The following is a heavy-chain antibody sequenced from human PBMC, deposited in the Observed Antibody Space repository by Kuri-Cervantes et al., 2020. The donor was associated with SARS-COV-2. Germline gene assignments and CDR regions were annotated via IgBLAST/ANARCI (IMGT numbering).Heavy chain of an antibody. CDR3: ARGRGYSGWRLNWFDP. Sequence: SETLSLTCAVYGGSFSGYYWSWIRQPPGKGLEWIGEINHSGSTNYNPSLKSRVTISVDTSKNQFPLKLSSVTAADTAVYYCARGRGYSGWRLNWFDPWGQGTLVTVSS. CDR2: INHSGST. CDR1: GGSFSGYY. D-gene: IGHD5-12*01. J-gene: IGHJ5*02. V-gene: IGHV4-34*01.